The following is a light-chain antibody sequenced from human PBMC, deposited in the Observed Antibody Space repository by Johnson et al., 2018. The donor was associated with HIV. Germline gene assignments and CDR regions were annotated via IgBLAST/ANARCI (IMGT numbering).Light chain of an antibody. Sequence: QSVLTQPPSVSAAPGQKVTVSCSGSSSNIGNNFVSWFQQLPGTAPKLLIYDNDKRPSGIPDRFSGSKSGTSATLGITGPQTGDEADYYCETWDSRLSGYYVFGSGTRLTVL. CDR2: DND. CDR3: ETWDSRLSGYYV. J-gene: IGLJ1*01. V-gene: IGLV1-51*01. CDR1: SSNIGNNF.